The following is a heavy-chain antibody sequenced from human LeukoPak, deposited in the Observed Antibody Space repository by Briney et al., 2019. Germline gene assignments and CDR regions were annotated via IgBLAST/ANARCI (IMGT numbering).Heavy chain of an antibody. J-gene: IGHJ4*02. CDR3: AKPPITMIVVAGFDY. Sequence: GGSLRLSCAASGSTFSSYNMNWVRQAPGRGLEWVSSISSSSTYIYYADSVTGRFTISRDNAKNSLYLQMNSLRAEDTAVYYCAKPPITMIVVAGFDYWGQGTLVTVSS. CDR2: ISSSSTYI. V-gene: IGHV3-21*01. D-gene: IGHD3-22*01. CDR1: GSTFSSYN.